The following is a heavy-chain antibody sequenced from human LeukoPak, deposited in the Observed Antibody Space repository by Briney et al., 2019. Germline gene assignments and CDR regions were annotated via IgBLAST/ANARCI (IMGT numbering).Heavy chain of an antibody. Sequence: GGSLGLSCAASGFTFSSYSMNWVRQAPGKGLEWVSYISSSSSTIYYADSVKGRFTISRDNAKNTLYLQMNSLRAEDTAVYYCAKDRGPYYYGSGSFLDYWGQGTLVTVSS. V-gene: IGHV3-48*01. D-gene: IGHD3-10*01. CDR3: AKDRGPYYYGSGSFLDY. CDR2: ISSSSSTI. CDR1: GFTFSSYS. J-gene: IGHJ4*02.